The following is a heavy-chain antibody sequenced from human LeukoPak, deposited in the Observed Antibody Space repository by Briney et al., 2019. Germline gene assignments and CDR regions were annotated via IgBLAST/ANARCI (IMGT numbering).Heavy chain of an antibody. CDR2: MYYSGNT. D-gene: IGHD2-15*01. J-gene: IGHJ5*02. CDR1: GGSISSSSYY. V-gene: IGHV4-39*02. CDR3: ARVSCSGGACPFGSWFDP. Sequence: SETLSLTCDVSGGSISSSSYYWGWIRQPPGKGLEWIANMYYSGNTYYNLSLKSRVTISVDTSKNQFSLKLSSVSAADTAVYYCARVSCSGGACPFGSWFDPWGQGTLVTVSS.